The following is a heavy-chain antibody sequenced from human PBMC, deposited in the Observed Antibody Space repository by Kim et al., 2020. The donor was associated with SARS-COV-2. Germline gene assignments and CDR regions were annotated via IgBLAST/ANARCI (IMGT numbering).Heavy chain of an antibody. V-gene: IGHV4-34*01. D-gene: IGHD5-12*01. CDR3: ARGAKSYYGMDV. Sequence: NSHPSLKRRVTISVDTSKNQFSLKLSSVTAADTAVYYCARGAKSYYGMDVWGQGTTVTVSS. J-gene: IGHJ6*02.